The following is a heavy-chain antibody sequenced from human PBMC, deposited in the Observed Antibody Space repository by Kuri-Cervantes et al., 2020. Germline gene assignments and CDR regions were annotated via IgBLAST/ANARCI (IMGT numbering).Heavy chain of an antibody. D-gene: IGHD6-13*01. CDR1: GYTFTSYD. V-gene: IGHV1-8*01. CDR2: MNPNSGNT. Sequence: ASVKVSCKASGYTFTSYDINWVRQATGQGLEWMGWMNPNSGNTGYAQKFQGRVTMTRNTSISTAYMELSSLRSEDTAVYYCAGGLGGGYSSSWLILNYYYYYGMDVWGQGTTVTVSS. J-gene: IGHJ6*02. CDR3: AGGLGGGYSSSWLILNYYYYYGMDV.